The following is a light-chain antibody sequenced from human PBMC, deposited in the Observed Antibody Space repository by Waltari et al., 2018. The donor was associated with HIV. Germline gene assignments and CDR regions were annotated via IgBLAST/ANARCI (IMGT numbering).Light chain of an antibody. Sequence: QSALTQPPSASGSPGQSVTISCTGTSSDVGAYNYVSWFQQHPGKAPKLMVYDVTKRPSGVPDRFSGSKSGNTASLTVSGLQAEDEAGYYCASHAGSKDVFGGGTRLTVL. V-gene: IGLV2-8*01. J-gene: IGLJ2*01. CDR3: ASHAGSKDV. CDR1: SSDVGAYNY. CDR2: DVT.